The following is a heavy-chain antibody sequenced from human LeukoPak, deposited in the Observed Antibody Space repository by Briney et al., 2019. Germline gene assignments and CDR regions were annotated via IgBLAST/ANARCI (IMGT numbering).Heavy chain of an antibody. J-gene: IGHJ5*02. Sequence: SETLSLTCTVSGGSISSSSYYWGWIRQPPGKGLEWIGSICYSGSTYYNPSLKSRVTISVDASKNQFSLKLSSVTAADTAVYYCASHPNWFDPWGQGTLVTVSS. CDR3: ASHPNWFDP. CDR1: GGSISSSSYY. CDR2: ICYSGST. V-gene: IGHV4-39*01.